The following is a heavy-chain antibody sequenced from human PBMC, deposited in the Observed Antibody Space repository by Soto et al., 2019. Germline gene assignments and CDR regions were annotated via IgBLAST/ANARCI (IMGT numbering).Heavy chain of an antibody. Sequence: QVQLVESGGGVVQPGRSLRLSCAASGFTFSSYAMHWVRQAPGKGLEWVAVIAYDGSNKYYADSVKGRFTISRDNSKYPQYLQINSLRAEDTAVYYCARGRAGTGTAGDFDYWGQGTLVTVSS. J-gene: IGHJ4*02. CDR2: IAYDGSNK. D-gene: IGHD1-1*01. V-gene: IGHV3-30-3*01. CDR1: GFTFSSYA. CDR3: ARGRAGTGTAGDFDY.